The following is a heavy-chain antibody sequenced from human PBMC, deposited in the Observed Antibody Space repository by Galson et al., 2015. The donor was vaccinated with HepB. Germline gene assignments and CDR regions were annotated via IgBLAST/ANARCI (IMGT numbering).Heavy chain of an antibody. CDR3: ARGPYYDTLTGLGGVY. Sequence: SLRLSCAASGFTFSSYSMNWVRQAPGKGLEWVSSISSSSSYIYYADSVKGRFTISRDNAKNSLYLQMNSLRAEDTAVYYCARGPYYDTLTGLGGVYWGQGTLVTVPS. CDR2: ISSSSSYI. J-gene: IGHJ4*02. V-gene: IGHV3-21*01. D-gene: IGHD3-9*01. CDR1: GFTFSSYS.